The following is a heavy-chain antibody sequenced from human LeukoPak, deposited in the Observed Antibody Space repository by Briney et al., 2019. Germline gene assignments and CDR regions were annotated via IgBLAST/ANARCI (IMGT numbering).Heavy chain of an antibody. CDR2: INAGNGNT. CDR1: GYTFTSYA. CDR3: AREDRSSSGYYYDFDY. V-gene: IGHV1-3*01. J-gene: IGHJ4*02. D-gene: IGHD3-22*01. Sequence: ASVKVSCKASGYTFTSYAMHWVRQAPGQRLEWMGWINAGNGNTKYSQKFQGRVTITRDTSASTAYMELSSLRSEDTAVYYCAREDRSSSGYYYDFDYWGQGTLVTVSS.